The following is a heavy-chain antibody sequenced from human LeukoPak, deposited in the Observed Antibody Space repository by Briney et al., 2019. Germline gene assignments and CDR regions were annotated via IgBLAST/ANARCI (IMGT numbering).Heavy chain of an antibody. V-gene: IGHV4-59*12. CDR3: YAQGF. CDR2: MFYSGTT. CDR1: GDSISRYY. Sequence: NPSETLSLTCTVSGDSISRYYWSWIRQPPGKGLEWIAYMFYSGTTNYNPSLQSRVTMSVDTSKNQFSLKLASVTVADTAVYYCYAQGFWGQGTLVTVSS. J-gene: IGHJ4*02.